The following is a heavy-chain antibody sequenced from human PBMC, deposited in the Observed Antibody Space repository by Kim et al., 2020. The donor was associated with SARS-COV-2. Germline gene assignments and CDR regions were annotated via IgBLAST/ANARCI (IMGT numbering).Heavy chain of an antibody. D-gene: IGHD6-13*01. CDR3: ARGRYSSSWFDP. Sequence: SYNTSLKSRVTISVETSKNQLYLKLSSVTAADTAVYYCARGRYSSSWFDPWGQGTLVTVSS. V-gene: IGHV4-31*02. J-gene: IGHJ5*02.